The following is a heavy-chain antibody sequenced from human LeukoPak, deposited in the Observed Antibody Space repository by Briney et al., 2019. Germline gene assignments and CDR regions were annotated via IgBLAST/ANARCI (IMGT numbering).Heavy chain of an antibody. Sequence: PSETLSLTCTVSGGSISSSSYYWGRIRQPPGKGLEWIGSIYYSGSTYYNPSLKSRVTISVDTSKNQFSLKLSSVTAADTAVYYCARHPSRGLITGTTHWFDPWGQGTLVTVSS. V-gene: IGHV4-39*01. CDR1: GGSISSSSYY. D-gene: IGHD1-7*01. CDR3: ARHPSRGLITGTTHWFDP. CDR2: IYYSGST. J-gene: IGHJ5*02.